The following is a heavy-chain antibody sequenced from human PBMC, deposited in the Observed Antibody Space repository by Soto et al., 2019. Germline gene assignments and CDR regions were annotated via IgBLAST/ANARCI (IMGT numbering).Heavy chain of an antibody. D-gene: IGHD3-22*01. Sequence: QVLLVQSGAEVKKPGSSVKVSCKLSGATFSSYAMSWVRQAPGQGLEWIGGIIPFFGTPNYAQKFQGRVTITADTSTATSYMEISSLRSDDTAVYDCARDKGAYYSHLVYWGQGTLVTVSS. CDR1: GATFSSYA. CDR3: ARDKGAYYSHLVY. J-gene: IGHJ4*02. CDR2: IIPFFGTP. V-gene: IGHV1-69*06.